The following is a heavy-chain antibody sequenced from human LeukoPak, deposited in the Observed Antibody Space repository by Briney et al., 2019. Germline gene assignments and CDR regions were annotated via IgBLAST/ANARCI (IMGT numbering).Heavy chain of an antibody. J-gene: IGHJ3*02. CDR2: ISGSGDST. Sequence: GGSLRLSCAASGFTFTNYAMSWVRQAHGKGLEWVSGISGSGDSTNYADSVKGRFTTSRDNSKNTLYLQMNSLRADDTAVYYCTKDPNGDHIGAFDSWGQGTMVTVSS. CDR1: GFTFTNYA. D-gene: IGHD4-17*01. CDR3: TKDPNGDHIGAFDS. V-gene: IGHV3-23*01.